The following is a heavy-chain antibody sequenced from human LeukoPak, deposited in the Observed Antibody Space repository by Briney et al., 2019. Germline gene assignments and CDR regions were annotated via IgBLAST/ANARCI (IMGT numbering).Heavy chain of an antibody. CDR2: INPNSGGT. CDR1: GYTFTGYY. V-gene: IGHV1-2*02. CDR3: ARGKDCSGGSCYTSVHYMDV. J-gene: IGHJ6*03. Sequence: GASVKVSCKASGYTFTGYYMHWVRQAPGQGLEWMGWINPNSGGTNYAQKFQGRVTMTRDTSISTAYMELSRLRSDVTAVYYCARGKDCSGGSCYTSVHYMDVWGKGTTVTVSS. D-gene: IGHD2-15*01.